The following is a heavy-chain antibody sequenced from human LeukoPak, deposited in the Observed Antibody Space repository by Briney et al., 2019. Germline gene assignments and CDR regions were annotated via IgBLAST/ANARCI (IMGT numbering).Heavy chain of an antibody. CDR2: ISAYNGNT. V-gene: IGHV1-18*01. CDR3: ARSDPLIAAAGTGFGY. D-gene: IGHD6-13*01. CDR1: GYTFISYG. Sequence: GASVKVSCKASGYTFISYGINWVRQAPGQGLEWMGWISAYNGNTNYAQKLQGRVTMTTDTSTSTAYMELRSLRSDDTAVYYCARSDPLIAAAGTGFGYWGQGTLVTVSS. J-gene: IGHJ4*02.